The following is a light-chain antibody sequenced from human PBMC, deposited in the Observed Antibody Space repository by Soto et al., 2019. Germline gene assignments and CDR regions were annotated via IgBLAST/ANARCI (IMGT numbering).Light chain of an antibody. CDR3: TSLTTSTTMK. J-gene: IGLJ2*01. Sequence: QYALTQPASVSGSPGQSITISCTGTSSDIGAYNFVSWYQQHPGKAPKLMLYDVNIRPSGVSNRFSGSKSGNTASLTISGLQAEDEADYFFTSLTTSTTMKFGGGTKVTVL. V-gene: IGLV2-14*03. CDR1: SSDIGAYNF. CDR2: DVN.